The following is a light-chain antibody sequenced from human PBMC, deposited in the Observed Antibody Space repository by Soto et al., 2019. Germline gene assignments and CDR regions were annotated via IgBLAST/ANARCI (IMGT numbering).Light chain of an antibody. CDR2: NNN. V-gene: IGLV1-44*01. J-gene: IGLJ3*02. CDR1: RSNIGNNA. Sequence: QSVLTQAPSESGTPGQTVTISCSGSRSNIGNNAVSWYQQIPGTAPKLLIYNNNQRPSGVPDRFSGSKSGTSASLAISGLRSEDEADYYCATWDDSLNARGVFGGGTKLTVL. CDR3: ATWDDSLNARGV.